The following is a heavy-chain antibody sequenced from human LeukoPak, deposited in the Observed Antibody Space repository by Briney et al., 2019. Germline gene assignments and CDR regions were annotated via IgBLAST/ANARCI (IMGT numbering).Heavy chain of an antibody. CDR3: ARGETWWEQRRYFDF. D-gene: IGHD1-26*01. V-gene: IGHV1-2*02. CDR1: GYTFTGYY. J-gene: IGHJ4*02. CDR2: INPNSDGT. Sequence: GASVKVSCKASGYTFTGYYIHWVRQAPGQGLEWMGWINPNSDGTDYAQKFQGRVTMTSDGSINTAYMELSRLTSDDTAMYYCARGETWWEQRRYFDFWGQGTLATVSS.